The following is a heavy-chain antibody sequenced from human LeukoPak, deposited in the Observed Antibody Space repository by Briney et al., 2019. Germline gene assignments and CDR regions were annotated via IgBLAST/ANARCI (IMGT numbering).Heavy chain of an antibody. J-gene: IGHJ5*02. D-gene: IGHD2-21*01. CDR2: IIPIFGTA. Sequence: SVKVSCKASGGTFSSYAISWGRQAAGQGLEWMGGIIPIFGTANYAQKFQGRVTITADESTSTAYMELSSLRSEDTAVYYCARDPGGVRTRFDPWGQGTLVTVSS. V-gene: IGHV1-69*13. CDR1: GGTFSSYA. CDR3: ARDPGGVRTRFDP.